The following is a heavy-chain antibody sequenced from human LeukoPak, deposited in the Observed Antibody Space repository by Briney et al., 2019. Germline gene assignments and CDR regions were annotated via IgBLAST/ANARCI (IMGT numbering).Heavy chain of an antibody. J-gene: IGHJ4*02. CDR2: ISGSGGGT. V-gene: IGHV3-23*01. CDR3: AEDPLLTYYYGSGSLADY. CDR1: GFTFSSYV. Sequence: GGSLRLSCAASGFTFSSYVMSWVRQAPGKGLEWVSAISGSGGGTYYADSVKGRFTISRDNSKNTLYLQMNSLRAEDTAVYYCAEDPLLTYYYGSGSLADYWGQGTLVTVSS. D-gene: IGHD3-10*01.